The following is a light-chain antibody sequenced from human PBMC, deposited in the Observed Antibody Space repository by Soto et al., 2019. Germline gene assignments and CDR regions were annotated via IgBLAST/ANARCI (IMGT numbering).Light chain of an antibody. V-gene: IGKV3D-15*01. J-gene: IGKJ1*01. CDR1: QSVSSSY. CDR2: GAS. Sequence: EIVLTQSPGTLSLSPGERATLSCRASQSVSSSYLAWYQQKPGQAPRLLIYGASTRDTGVPTRFSGSGSGTEFILTITNLQSEDFAVYCCQQYNNWPPWTFGKGTKVDIK. CDR3: QQYNNWPPWT.